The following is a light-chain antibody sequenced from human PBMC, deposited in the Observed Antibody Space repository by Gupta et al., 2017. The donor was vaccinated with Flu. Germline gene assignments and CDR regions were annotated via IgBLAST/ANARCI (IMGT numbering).Light chain of an antibody. CDR2: KDS. J-gene: IGLJ3*02. V-gene: IGLV3-25*03. Sequence: SGDVLTDAYVYWYQQKTRQAPALVIFKDSKRPAGIPDRFSGSTSGTTVTLTISVVQADDEADYYCQTADDDYNWIFGGGTKLTV. CDR3: QTADDDYNWI. CDR1: VLTDAY.